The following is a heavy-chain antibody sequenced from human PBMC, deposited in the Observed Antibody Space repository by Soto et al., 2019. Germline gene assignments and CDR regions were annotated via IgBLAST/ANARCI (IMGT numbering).Heavy chain of an antibody. CDR2: VSHDGRNT. CDR3: AKGGRQWLVTSDFNY. Sequence: VQLVESGGGVVQPGRSLRLSCAASGFTFSDYAMHWVRQAPGKGLERVAVVSHDGRNTHYADSVKGRFTISRDSSKNTVSLERTSLRAEDTAVYYCAKGGRQWLVTSDFNYWGQGALVTVSS. V-gene: IGHV3-30*18. D-gene: IGHD6-19*01. CDR1: GFTFSDYA. J-gene: IGHJ4*02.